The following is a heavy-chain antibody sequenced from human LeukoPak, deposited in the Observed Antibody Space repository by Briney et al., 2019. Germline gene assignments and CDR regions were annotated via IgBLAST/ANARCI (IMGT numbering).Heavy chain of an antibody. V-gene: IGHV3-23*01. CDR1: GFIFSNYT. CDR3: AKTTVPTRRGSFDV. D-gene: IGHD4-23*01. J-gene: IGHJ3*01. CDR2: IGGSGSTT. Sequence: GGSLRLSCAASGFIFSNYTMSWVRQAPGRGLEWVSVIGGSGSTTYCADSVKGRFTISRDNSKNTLYLQMNSLRAEDTAVYYCAKTTVPTRRGSFDVWGQGTMVTVSS.